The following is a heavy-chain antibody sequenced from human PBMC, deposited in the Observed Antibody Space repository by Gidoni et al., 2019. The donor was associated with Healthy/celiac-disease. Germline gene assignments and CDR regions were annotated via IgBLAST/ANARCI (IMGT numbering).Heavy chain of an antibody. CDR1: GFTFDDYT. V-gene: IGHV3-43*01. CDR2: IGWEGGST. CDR3: ARDILTGYDYFGSAPGDY. Sequence: EVQLVESGGVVVQPGEYLRLSCAASGFTFDDYTMHWVRQAPGKGLEWVPLIGWEGGSTYYADSVKCRFTISRDNSKNSLYLQMNSLRTEDTALYYCARDILTGYDYFGSAPGDYWGQGTLVTVSS. D-gene: IGHD3-9*01. J-gene: IGHJ4*02.